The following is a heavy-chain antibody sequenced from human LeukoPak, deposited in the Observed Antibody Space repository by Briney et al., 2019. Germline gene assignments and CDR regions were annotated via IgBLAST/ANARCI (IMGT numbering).Heavy chain of an antibody. Sequence: ASVKVSCKXSGGTFSSYAISWVPQAPGQGLEWMGRIIPIFGTANYAQKFQGRVTITADETTSTAYMELSSLRSEDTAVYYCARDGMVRGVIIIPGSYWGQGTLVTVSS. CDR3: ARDGMVRGVIIIPGSY. D-gene: IGHD3-10*01. CDR2: IIPIFGTA. CDR1: GGTFSSYA. V-gene: IGHV1-69*01. J-gene: IGHJ4*02.